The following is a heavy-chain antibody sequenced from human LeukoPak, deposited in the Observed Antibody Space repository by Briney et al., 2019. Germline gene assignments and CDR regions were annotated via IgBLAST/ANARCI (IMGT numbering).Heavy chain of an antibody. Sequence: ASVKVSCKASGYTFTGYYTHWVRQAPGQGLEGMGLMNPNSGGTNYAQKFRGRVIMTRDTSIRTAYMELSRLRSDDPAVYYCARVMAFCSSPSCYSLDYWGQGTLVTVSS. CDR2: MNPNSGGT. V-gene: IGHV1-2*02. CDR3: ARVMAFCSSPSCYSLDY. D-gene: IGHD2-2*01. CDR1: GYTFTGYY. J-gene: IGHJ4*02.